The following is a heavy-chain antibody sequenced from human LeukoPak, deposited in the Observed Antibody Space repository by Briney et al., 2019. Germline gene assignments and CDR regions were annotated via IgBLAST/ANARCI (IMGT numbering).Heavy chain of an antibody. V-gene: IGHV3-21*01. CDR1: GITFNNYS. J-gene: IGHJ4*02. CDR3: ARDLYCSSTSCRNDY. Sequence: GGSLRLSRATSGITFNNYSMKWVRQAPGKGLGWGSFINSSSSYIYYADSVKGRFTISRDNAKNSLYLQMNSLRAEDTAVYYCARDLYCSSTSCRNDYWGQGTLVTVSS. CDR2: INSSSSYI. D-gene: IGHD2-2*01.